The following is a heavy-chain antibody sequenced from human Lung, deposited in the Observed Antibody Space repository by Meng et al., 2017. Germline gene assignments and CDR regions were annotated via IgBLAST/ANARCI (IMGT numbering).Heavy chain of an antibody. CDR1: GYSFTAYY. V-gene: IGHV1-2*06. CDR3: VRDENISLGKLFGDD. D-gene: IGHD2-21*01. J-gene: IGHJ4*02. Sequence: ASVKVSCQPSGYSFTAYYIHWVRQAPGQGLEWLGHINPNSGDTLYAQKFQGRVSMTGDTSISTAYVELSSLRSDDTAVYYCVRDENISLGKLFGDDWGQGTMVTVSS. CDR2: INPNSGDT.